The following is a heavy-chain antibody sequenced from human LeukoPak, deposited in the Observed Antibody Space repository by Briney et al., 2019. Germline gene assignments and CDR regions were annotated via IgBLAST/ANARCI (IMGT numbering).Heavy chain of an antibody. J-gene: IGHJ6*03. CDR1: GFTFSSYE. Sequence: PGGSLRLSCAASGFTFSSYEMNWVRQAPGKGLEWVSYISSSGSTIYYADSVKGRFTISRDNAKNSLYLQMNSLRAEDTAVYYCARDVITMVRGVIAYYYYMDVWGKGTTVTVSS. V-gene: IGHV3-48*03. CDR3: ARDVITMVRGVIAYYYYMDV. D-gene: IGHD3-10*01. CDR2: ISSSGSTI.